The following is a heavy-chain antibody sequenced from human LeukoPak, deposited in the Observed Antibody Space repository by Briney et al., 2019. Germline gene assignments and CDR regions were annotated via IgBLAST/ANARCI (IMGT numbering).Heavy chain of an antibody. CDR1: GFSFSSYV. J-gene: IGHJ5*02. CDR3: ARDLYVGSGRNYIAH. CDR2: ISGNGGST. V-gene: IGHV3-23*01. Sequence: TGGSLRLSCVASGFSFSSYVMNWVRQAPGTGLEWVSAISGNGGSTYCADSVKGRFSISRDNPKNTLYLQMNGLRAEDTAVYYCARDLYVGSGRNYIAHWGQGTLVTVSS. D-gene: IGHD3-10*01.